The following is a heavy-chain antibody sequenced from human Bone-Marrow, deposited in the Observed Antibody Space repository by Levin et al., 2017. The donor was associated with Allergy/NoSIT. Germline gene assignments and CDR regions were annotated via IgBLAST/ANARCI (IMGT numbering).Heavy chain of an antibody. CDR1: GFTFSSYW. Sequence: GESLKISCAASGFTFSSYWMHWIRQAPGKGLVWVSHINGDGGSTDYVESDEGRFTISRDNAKNTLYLHMNSLRVEDTAVYYCSRAVTSISHYGLDVWGQGTTVTVSS. V-gene: IGHV3-74*01. CDR3: SRAVTSISHYGLDV. D-gene: IGHD6-19*01. J-gene: IGHJ6*02. CDR2: INGDGGST.